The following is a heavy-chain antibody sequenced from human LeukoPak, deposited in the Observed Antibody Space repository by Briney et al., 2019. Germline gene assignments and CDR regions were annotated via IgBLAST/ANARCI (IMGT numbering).Heavy chain of an antibody. J-gene: IGHJ3*02. Sequence: ASVKVSCKASGYTFSSYDINWVRQATGRGPEWMGWMNPNSGNTGYAQKFQGRVSMTRNTAISTAYMELSLRSEDTAVYYCAIVSPTVHAFDIWGQGTMVTVSS. CDR1: GYTFSSYD. V-gene: IGHV1-8*01. CDR3: AIVSPTVHAFDI. CDR2: MNPNSGNT. D-gene: IGHD4-11*01.